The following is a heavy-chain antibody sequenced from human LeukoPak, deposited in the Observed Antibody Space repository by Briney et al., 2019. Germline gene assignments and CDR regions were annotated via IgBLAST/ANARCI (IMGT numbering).Heavy chain of an antibody. V-gene: IGHV3-20*04. CDR3: TKYSSGLYYFYMDV. D-gene: IGHD6-19*01. CDR2: INWNGGST. J-gene: IGHJ6*03. Sequence: GGSLRLSCEASGFTFSDHAMSWVRQAPGKGLEWVSGINWNGGSTDYADSVKGRFTISRDNAKNSLSLQMNSLRAEDTALYYCTKYSSGLYYFYMDVWGKGTTVTVSS. CDR1: GFTFSDHA.